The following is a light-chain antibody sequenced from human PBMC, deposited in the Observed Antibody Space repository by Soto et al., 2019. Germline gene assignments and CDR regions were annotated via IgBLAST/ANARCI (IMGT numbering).Light chain of an antibody. V-gene: IGKV4-1*01. J-gene: IGKJ4*01. CDR2: WAS. Sequence: DIVMTQSPDSLAVSLGERATINCKSSQSILHTSNNLNYLAWYQQKPGQAPRLLIYWASTRESGVPDRFSGSGSGTDFTLPISSLQAEDVAVYYCQQYYRTPEPTFGGGTKVEI. CDR3: QQYYRTPEPT. CDR1: QSILHTSNNLNY.